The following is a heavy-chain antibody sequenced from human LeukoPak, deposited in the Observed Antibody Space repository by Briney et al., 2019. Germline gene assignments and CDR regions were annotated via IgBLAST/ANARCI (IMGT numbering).Heavy chain of an antibody. Sequence: GGSLRLSCAASGFTFSSYWMHWVRQAPGKGLVWVSRIKSDGSNTNYADSVKGRFTISRDNAKNSLYLQMNSLRAEDTAVYYCAELGITMIGGVWGKGTTVTISS. CDR2: IKSDGSNT. CDR3: AELGITMIGGV. V-gene: IGHV3-74*01. D-gene: IGHD3-10*02. CDR1: GFTFSSYW. J-gene: IGHJ6*04.